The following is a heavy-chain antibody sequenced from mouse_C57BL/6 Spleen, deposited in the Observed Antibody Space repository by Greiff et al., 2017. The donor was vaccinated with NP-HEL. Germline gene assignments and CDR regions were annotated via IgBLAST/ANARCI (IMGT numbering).Heavy chain of an antibody. Sequence: EVHLVESGGGLVKPGGSLKLSCAASGFTFSSYAMSWVRQTPKKRLEWVATISDGGSYTYYPDNVKGRFTISRDNAKNNLYLQMRHLKSEDTAMYYCARAYGNYGEFAYWGQGTLVTVSA. CDR2: ISDGGSYT. CDR3: ARAYGNYGEFAY. V-gene: IGHV5-4*01. J-gene: IGHJ3*01. D-gene: IGHD2-1*01. CDR1: GFTFSSYA.